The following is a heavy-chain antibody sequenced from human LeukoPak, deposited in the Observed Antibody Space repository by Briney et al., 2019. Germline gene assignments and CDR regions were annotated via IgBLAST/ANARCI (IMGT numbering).Heavy chain of an antibody. CDR1: GFTFSSYA. CDR2: ISYDGSNK. Sequence: PGRSLRLSCAASGFTFSSYATHWVRQAPGKGLEWVAVISYDGSNKYYADSVKGRFTISRDNSKNTLYLQMNSLRAEDTAVYYCAREAGIAAAGPLFDYWGQGTLVTVSS. V-gene: IGHV3-30*04. CDR3: AREAGIAAAGPLFDY. J-gene: IGHJ4*02. D-gene: IGHD6-13*01.